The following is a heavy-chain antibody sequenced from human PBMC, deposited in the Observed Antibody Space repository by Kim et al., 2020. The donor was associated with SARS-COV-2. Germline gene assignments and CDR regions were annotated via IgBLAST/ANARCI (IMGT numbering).Heavy chain of an antibody. CDR3: AREEERFRSIFGVVLPADYYYYGMDV. V-gene: IGHV3-48*03. CDR2: ISSSGSTI. CDR1: GFTFSSYE. Sequence: GGSLRLSCAASGFTFSSYEMNWVRQAPGKGLEWVSYISSSGSTIYYADSVKGRFTISRDNAKNSLYLQMNSLRAEDTAVYYCAREEERFRSIFGVVLPADYYYYGMDVWGQGTTVTVSS. D-gene: IGHD3-3*01. J-gene: IGHJ6*02.